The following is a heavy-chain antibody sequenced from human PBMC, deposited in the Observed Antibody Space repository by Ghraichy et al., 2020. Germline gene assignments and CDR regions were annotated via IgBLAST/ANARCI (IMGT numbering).Heavy chain of an antibody. J-gene: IGHJ6*02. Sequence: GGSLRLSCAASGFTFSSYEMKWVRQAPGKGLEWVSCISSSGSAIYYAASVKGRFTISRDNAKNSLYLQMNSLRAEGTAVYYCARVGWFGEEAYYYYGMDVWGQGTTVTVSS. V-gene: IGHV3-48*03. D-gene: IGHD3-10*01. CDR2: ISSSGSAI. CDR3: ARVGWFGEEAYYYYGMDV. CDR1: GFTFSSYE.